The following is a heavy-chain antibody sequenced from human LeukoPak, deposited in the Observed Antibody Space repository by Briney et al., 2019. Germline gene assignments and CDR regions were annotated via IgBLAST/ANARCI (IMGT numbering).Heavy chain of an antibody. V-gene: IGHV3-53*05. CDR1: GFTVSSNY. CDR3: ARDRGFLEWLLHY. Sequence: GGSLRLSCAASGFTVSSNYMSWVRQAPGKGLEWVSVIYSGGSTYYADSVKGRFTISRDNSKNTLYLQMNSLRAEDTAVYYCARDRGFLEWLLHYWGQGTLVTVSS. CDR2: IYSGGST. J-gene: IGHJ4*02. D-gene: IGHD3-3*01.